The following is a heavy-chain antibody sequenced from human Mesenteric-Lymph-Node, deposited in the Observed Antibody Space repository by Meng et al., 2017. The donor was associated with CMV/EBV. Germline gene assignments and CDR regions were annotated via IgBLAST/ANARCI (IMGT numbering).Heavy chain of an antibody. J-gene: IGHJ4*02. Sequence: SCKASGGTLSSYAITGVRQATGQGLECVGEIIPVFGTVNYAQKFQGRVTITADESTNTAYMELSSLRSEDTAIYYCARSISAAGAFDYWGQGTLVTVSS. CDR1: GGTLSSYA. V-gene: IGHV1-69*01. CDR3: ARSISAAGAFDY. D-gene: IGHD6-13*01. CDR2: IIPVFGTV.